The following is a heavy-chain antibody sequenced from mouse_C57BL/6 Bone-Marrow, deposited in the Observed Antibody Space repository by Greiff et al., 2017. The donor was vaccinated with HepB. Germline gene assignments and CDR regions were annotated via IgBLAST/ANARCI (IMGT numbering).Heavy chain of an antibody. CDR2: FHPYNDDT. D-gene: IGHD2-1*01. CDR1: GYTFTTYP. CDR3: ARRKGNYGGYFDV. Sequence: LVESGAELVKPGASVKMSCKASGYTFTTYPIEWMKQNHGKSLEWIGNFHPYNDDTKYNEKFKGKATLTVEKSSSTVYLELSRLTSDDSAVYYCARRKGNYGGYFDVWGTGTTVTVSS. V-gene: IGHV1-47*01. J-gene: IGHJ1*03.